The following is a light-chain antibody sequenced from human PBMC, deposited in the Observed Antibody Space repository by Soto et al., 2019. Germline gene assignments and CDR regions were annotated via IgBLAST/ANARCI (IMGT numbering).Light chain of an antibody. J-gene: IGLJ2*01. V-gene: IGLV2-11*01. CDR1: SSDVGRYNY. CDR2: DVS. Sequence: QSALTQPRSVSGSPGQSVTISCTGTSSDVGRYNYVSWYQQHPDKAPKLMIYDVSMRPSGVPDRFSGSKSGNTASLTISGLQAADEADYYCCSYAGNSVVFGGGTKRTVL. CDR3: CSYAGNSVV.